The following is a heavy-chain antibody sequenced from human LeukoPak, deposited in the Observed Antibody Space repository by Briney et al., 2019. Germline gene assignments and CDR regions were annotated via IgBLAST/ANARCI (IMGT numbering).Heavy chain of an antibody. CDR2: ISYDGSNK. D-gene: IGHD3-3*01. CDR3: AREAESDFWSGYNYGMDV. CDR1: GFTFSSYA. Sequence: RPGGSLRLSCAASGFTFSSYAMHWVRQAPGKGLEWVAVISYDGSNKYYADSVKGRFTISRDNSKNTLYLQMNSLRAEDTAVYYCAREAESDFWSGYNYGMDVWGQGTTVTVSS. J-gene: IGHJ6*02. V-gene: IGHV3-30-3*01.